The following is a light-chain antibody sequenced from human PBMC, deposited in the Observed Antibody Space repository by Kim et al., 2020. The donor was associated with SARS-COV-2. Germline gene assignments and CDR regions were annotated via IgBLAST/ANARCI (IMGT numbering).Light chain of an antibody. CDR3: QSYDNNDPFI. CDR2: EVI. V-gene: IGLV6-57*03. J-gene: IGLJ1*01. Sequence: VTFSWTRVSGSVARNSVHWYQQRPGSAPTTIIYEVIRRPSGVPDRFSGSIDPSSNSASLTISGLTAEDEADYFCQSYDNNDPFIFGAGTKVTVL. CDR1: SGSVARNS.